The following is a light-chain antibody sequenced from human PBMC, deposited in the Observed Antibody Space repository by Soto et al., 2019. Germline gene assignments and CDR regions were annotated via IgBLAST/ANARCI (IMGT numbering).Light chain of an antibody. CDR3: SSYTSGSTRV. V-gene: IGLV2-14*01. CDR1: SSDVGGYHY. Sequence: QSALTQPASVSGSPGQSITISCTGTSSDVGGYHYVSWYQQHPGKAPKLMIYEVSNRPSGVSNRFSGSKSGNTASLTISGIQAEDEADYYCSSYTSGSTRVFGGGTKLTVL. CDR2: EVS. J-gene: IGLJ2*01.